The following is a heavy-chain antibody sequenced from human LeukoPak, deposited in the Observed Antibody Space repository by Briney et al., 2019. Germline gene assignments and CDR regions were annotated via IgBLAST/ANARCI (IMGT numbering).Heavy chain of an antibody. V-gene: IGHV3-7*03. J-gene: IGHJ4*02. CDR1: GFTFSNYW. Sequence: GGSLRLSCVVSGFTFSNYWMTWVRQAPGKGLEWVANIKQDGSEKNYVDSVKGRFTISRDNAKNSLYLQMNSLRAEDTAVYYCVRDHRGTFDYWGQGTLVTVSS. CDR2: IKQDGSEK. CDR3: VRDHRGTFDY. D-gene: IGHD3-10*01.